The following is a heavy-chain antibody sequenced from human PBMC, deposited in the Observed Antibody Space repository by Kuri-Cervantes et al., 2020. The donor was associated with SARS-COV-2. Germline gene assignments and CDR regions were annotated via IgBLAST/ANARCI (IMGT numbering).Heavy chain of an antibody. CDR1: GFTFSSYS. D-gene: IGHD3-3*01. CDR3: ARGDFWSGYYLDY. CDR2: ISSSGSTI. V-gene: IGHV3-48*04. Sequence: GESRKISCAASGFTFSSYSMNWVRQAPGKGLEWVSSISSSGSTIYYADSVKGRFTISRDNAKNSLYLQMNSLRAEDTAVYYCARGDFWSGYYLDYWGQGTLVTVSS. J-gene: IGHJ4*02.